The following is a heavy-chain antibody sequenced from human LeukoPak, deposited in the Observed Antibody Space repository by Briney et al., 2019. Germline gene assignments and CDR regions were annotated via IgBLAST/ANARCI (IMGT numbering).Heavy chain of an antibody. J-gene: IGHJ4*02. V-gene: IGHV3-21*01. CDR3: ARAGDSGSYLFFDY. Sequence: GGSLRLSCAAPGFTFSAYIMNWVRQAPGKGLEWVSSISSSSTYIYYADSVKGRFTISRDNAKNSLYLQMNILRAEDTAVYYCARAGDSGSYLFFDYWGQGTLVTVSS. CDR1: GFTFSAYI. D-gene: IGHD1-26*01. CDR2: ISSSSTYI.